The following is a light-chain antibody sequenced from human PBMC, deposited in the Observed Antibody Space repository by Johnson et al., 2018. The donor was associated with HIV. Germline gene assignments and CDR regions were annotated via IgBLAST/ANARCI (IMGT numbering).Light chain of an antibody. CDR1: SSNIGNNY. V-gene: IGLV1-51*02. CDR3: GTWDSSLSAGV. CDR2: ENN. Sequence: QSVLTQPPSVSAAPGQKVTISCSGSSSNIGNNYVSWYQQLPGTAPKLLIYENNKRPSGIPDLFSGSKSGTSATLGITGLQTGDEADYYCGTWDSSLSAGVFGNGTKVTAL. J-gene: IGLJ1*01.